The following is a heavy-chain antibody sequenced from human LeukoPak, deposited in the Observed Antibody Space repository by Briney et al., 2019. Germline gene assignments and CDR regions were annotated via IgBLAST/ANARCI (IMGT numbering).Heavy chain of an antibody. V-gene: IGHV1-24*01. CDR1: GYTLTELS. D-gene: IGHD2-21*02. J-gene: IGHJ4*02. Sequence: ASVKVSCKVSGYTLTELSMHWVRQAPGKGLEWMGGFDPEDGETIYAQKFQCRVTMTEDTSTDTAYMELSSLRSEDTAVYYCATGTAYCGGDCYSANFDYWGQGTLVTVSS. CDR3: ATGTAYCGGDCYSANFDY. CDR2: FDPEDGET.